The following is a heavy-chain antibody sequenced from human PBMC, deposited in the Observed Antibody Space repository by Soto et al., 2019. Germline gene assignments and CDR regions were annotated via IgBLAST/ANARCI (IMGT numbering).Heavy chain of an antibody. J-gene: IGHJ5*02. Sequence: QVQLVESGGGVVQPGRSLRLSCAASGFTFSSYGMHWVRQAPGKGLEWVAVISYDGSNKYYADSVKGRFTISRDNSKNTLYLQMNSLRAEDTAVYYCAKDVLGVTNWFAPWGQGTLVTVSS. CDR2: ISYDGSNK. CDR1: GFTFSSYG. D-gene: IGHD3-16*01. CDR3: AKDVLGVTNWFAP. V-gene: IGHV3-30*18.